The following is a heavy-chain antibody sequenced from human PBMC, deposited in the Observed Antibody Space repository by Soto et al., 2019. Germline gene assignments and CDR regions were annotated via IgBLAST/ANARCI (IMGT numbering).Heavy chain of an antibody. CDR3: ARGELGGWLQFRYYYVMDV. CDR1: GGTFSSYA. J-gene: IGHJ6*02. V-gene: IGHV1-69*01. D-gene: IGHD5-12*01. Sequence: QVQLVQSGAEVKKPGSSVKVSCKASGGTFSSYAISWVRQAPGQGLEWMGGIIPIFGTANYAQKFQGRVTITADESTSTAYMELSSLRSEDTAVYYCARGELGGWLQFRYYYVMDVWGQGTTVTVSS. CDR2: IIPIFGTA.